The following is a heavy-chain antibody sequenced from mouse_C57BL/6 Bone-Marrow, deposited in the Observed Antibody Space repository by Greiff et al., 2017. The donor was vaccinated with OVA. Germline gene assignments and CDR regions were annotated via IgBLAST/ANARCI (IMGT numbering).Heavy chain of an antibody. J-gene: IGHJ3*01. CDR1: GFNIKDDY. CDR2: IDPENGDT. D-gene: IGHD3-2*02. V-gene: IGHV14-4*01. CDR3: TTLRGLFAY. Sequence: EVKLMESGAELVRPGASVKLSCTASGFNIKDDYMHWVKQRPEQGLEWIGWIDPENGDTEYASKFQGKATITADTSSNTAYLQLSSLTSEDTAVYYCTTLRGLFAYWGQGTLVTVSA.